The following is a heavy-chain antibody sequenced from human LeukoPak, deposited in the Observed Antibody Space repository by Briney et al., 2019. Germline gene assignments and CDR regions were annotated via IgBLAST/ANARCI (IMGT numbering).Heavy chain of an antibody. Sequence: ASVKVSCKASGYTFTSYYMHWVRQAPGRGLEWMGMINPSGGSTSYAQKFQGRVTMTRDTSTSTVYMELSGLRSEDTAVYYCARDLFYCSGGSCYSGYFDYWGQGTLVTVSS. CDR3: ARDLFYCSGGSCYSGYFDY. CDR2: INPSGGST. V-gene: IGHV1-46*01. CDR1: GYTFTSYY. J-gene: IGHJ4*02. D-gene: IGHD2-15*01.